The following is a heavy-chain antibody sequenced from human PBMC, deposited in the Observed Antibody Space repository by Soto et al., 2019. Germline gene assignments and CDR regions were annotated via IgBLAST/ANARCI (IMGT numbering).Heavy chain of an antibody. CDR1: GFTFSSYG. V-gene: IGHV3-30*03. Sequence: GGSLRLSCAASGFTFSSYGMHWVRQAPGKGLEWVAVISYDGSNKYYADSVKGRFTISRDNSKNTLYLQMNSLRAEDTAVYYCARCIQLRRVGNWFDPWGQGTLVTVSS. D-gene: IGHD2-2*01. J-gene: IGHJ5*02. CDR2: ISYDGSNK. CDR3: ARCIQLRRVGNWFDP.